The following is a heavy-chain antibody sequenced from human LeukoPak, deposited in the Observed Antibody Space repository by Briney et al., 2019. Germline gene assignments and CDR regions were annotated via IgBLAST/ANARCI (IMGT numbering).Heavy chain of an antibody. Sequence: ASVKVSCKASGYTFTSYGISWVRQAPGQGLEWMGWISAYNGNTNYAQKLQGRVTMTTDTSTSTAYMELRSLRSDDTAVYYCARDNEYYGSGSYYNERRFFDYWGQGTLVTVSS. CDR2: ISAYNGNT. J-gene: IGHJ4*02. D-gene: IGHD3-10*01. CDR1: GYTFTSYG. CDR3: ARDNEYYGSGSYYNERRFFDY. V-gene: IGHV1-18*01.